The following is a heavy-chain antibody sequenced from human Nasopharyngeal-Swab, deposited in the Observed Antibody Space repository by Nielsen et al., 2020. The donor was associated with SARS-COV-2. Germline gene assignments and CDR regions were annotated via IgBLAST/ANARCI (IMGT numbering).Heavy chain of an antibody. CDR2: IYYSGST. CDR3: ARGTPYCSSTSCYSWFDP. CDR1: GGSISSYY. Sequence: SETLSLTCNVPGGSISSYYWSWIRQPPGKGLEWIGYIYYSGSTNYNPSLKSRVTISVDTSKNQFSLKLSSVTAADTAVYYCARGTPYCSSTSCYSWFDPWGQGTLVTVSS. V-gene: IGHV4-59*13. D-gene: IGHD2-2*01. J-gene: IGHJ5*02.